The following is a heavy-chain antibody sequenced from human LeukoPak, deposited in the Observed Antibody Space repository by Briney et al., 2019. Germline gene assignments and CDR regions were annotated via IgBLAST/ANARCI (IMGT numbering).Heavy chain of an antibody. V-gene: IGHV1-2*02. J-gene: IGHJ6*03. CDR3: ARDKVAAAGLQADDYYYYYIDV. Sequence: ASVKVSCKASGYTFTGYYMHWVRQAPGQGLEWMGWINPNSGATKYAHKFQGRVTMTRDTSIRTAYMELSRLRSDDTAVYYFARDKVAAAGLQADDYYYYYIDVWGKGTTVTVSS. CDR1: GYTFTGYY. CDR2: INPNSGAT. D-gene: IGHD6-13*01.